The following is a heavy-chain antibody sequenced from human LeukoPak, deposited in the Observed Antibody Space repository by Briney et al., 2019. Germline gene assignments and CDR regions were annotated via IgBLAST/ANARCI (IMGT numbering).Heavy chain of an antibody. V-gene: IGHV3-48*02. CDR1: GFIFSSYS. Sequence: GGSLRLSCAASGFIFSSYSMNWVRQAPGEGLEWVSYISSRRSTIYYADSVKGRFTISRDNARNSLYLQMNSLRDEDTAVYYCARDRSPGIAAAVDFDYWGQGTRVTVAS. J-gene: IGHJ4*02. CDR3: ARDRSPGIAAAVDFDY. CDR2: ISSRRSTI. D-gene: IGHD6-25*01.